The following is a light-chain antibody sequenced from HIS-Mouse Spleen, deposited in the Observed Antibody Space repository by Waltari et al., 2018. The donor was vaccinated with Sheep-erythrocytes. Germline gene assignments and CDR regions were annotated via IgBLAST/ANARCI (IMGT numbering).Light chain of an antibody. CDR1: SSDVGSYNL. V-gene: IGLV2-23*01. CDR2: GGS. Sequence: QSALTQPASVSGSPGQSITISCTGTSSDVGSYNLVSWYQQHPGKVPKLMIYGGSKRLSGFSKRLCSSKSGNTACQTISGLQAEDEADYYCCSYAGSSTPWVIGGGTKLTVL. J-gene: IGLJ3*02. CDR3: CSYAGSSTPWV.